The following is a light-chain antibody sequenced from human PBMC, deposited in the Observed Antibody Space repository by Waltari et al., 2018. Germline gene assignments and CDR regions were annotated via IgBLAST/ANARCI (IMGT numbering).Light chain of an antibody. CDR2: EVS. CDR1: QSLVHSNGNTY. V-gene: IGKV2-30*02. CDR3: RQGTHLPYS. Sequence: EVVMTQSPLSLSITPGQPASISCRSSQSLVHSNGNTYLSWYQQKPGQPPRLLIYEVSNRNSGVRGRCSGSGPGKDFTRRISRMDAEDVGDYYCRQGTHLPYSFGQGTRVEIK. J-gene: IGKJ2*03.